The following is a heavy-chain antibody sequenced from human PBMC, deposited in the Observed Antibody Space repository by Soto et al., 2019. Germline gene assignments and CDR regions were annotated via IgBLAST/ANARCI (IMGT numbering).Heavy chain of an antibody. Sequence: SVKVSCKASGGTFSSYAISWVRQAPGQGLEWMGGIIPIFGTANYAQKFQGRVTITADKSTSTAYMELSSLRSEDTAVYYCARSLRFLEWSPSGSYYYYAMDVWGQGTTVTVSS. CDR2: IIPIFGTA. CDR1: GGTFSSYA. J-gene: IGHJ6*02. D-gene: IGHD3-3*01. V-gene: IGHV1-69*06. CDR3: ARSLRFLEWSPSGSYYYYAMDV.